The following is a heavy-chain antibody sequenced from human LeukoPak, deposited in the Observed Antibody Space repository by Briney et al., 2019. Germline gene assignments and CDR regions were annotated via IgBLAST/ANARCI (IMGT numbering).Heavy chain of an antibody. CDR3: AREDYDILTGSDY. J-gene: IGHJ4*02. CDR1: GYTFTGYY. D-gene: IGHD3-9*01. V-gene: IGHV1-2*02. CDR2: INPNSGGT. Sequence: GASVKVSCKASGYTFTGYYMHWVRQAPGQGLEWMGWINPNSGGTNYAQKFQGMVTMTRDTSISTAYMELSRLRSDDTAVYYCAREDYDILTGSDYWGQGTLVTVSS.